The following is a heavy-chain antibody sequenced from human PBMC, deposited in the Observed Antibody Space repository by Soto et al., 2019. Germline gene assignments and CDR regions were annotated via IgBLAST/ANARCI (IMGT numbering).Heavy chain of an antibody. J-gene: IGHJ6*02. D-gene: IGHD3-9*01. CDR2: ISGSGDST. Sequence: EMKVLESGGGLVQPGGSLRLSCAASGFTFSNYAMTWVRQAPGKGLEWVSGISGSGDSTYYADSVKGRFTISRDNSKNTLQLQMNSLRVEDTAVYYCAQQRYCSTTRCYTPSFYYGIDVWGQGTTVTVSS. CDR3: AQQRYCSTTRCYTPSFYYGIDV. V-gene: IGHV3-23*01. CDR1: GFTFSNYA.